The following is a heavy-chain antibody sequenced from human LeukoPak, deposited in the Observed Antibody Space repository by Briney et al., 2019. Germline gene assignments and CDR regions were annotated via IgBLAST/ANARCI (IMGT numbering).Heavy chain of an antibody. V-gene: IGHV3-74*01. CDR2: IKTDGTTT. CDR1: GFIFSGYW. Sequence: PGGSLRLSCAGSGFIFSGYWMHWVRQAPGKGLMWVSRIKTDGTTTYYADSVKGRFTVSRDNAKNTLYLQMNSLRDDDTAVYYCARDWGYDFWSGYFFDYWGQGTLVTVSS. J-gene: IGHJ4*02. D-gene: IGHD3-3*01. CDR3: ARDWGYDFWSGYFFDY.